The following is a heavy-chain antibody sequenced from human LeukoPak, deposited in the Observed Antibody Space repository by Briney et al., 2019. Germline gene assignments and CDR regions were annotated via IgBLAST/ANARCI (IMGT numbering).Heavy chain of an antibody. D-gene: IGHD7-27*01. J-gene: IGHJ4*02. CDR2: IKQDGSEK. V-gene: IGHV3-7*04. CDR1: GFTFSSHW. Sequence: GGSLRLSCAASGFTFSSHWMNWVRQAPGKGLEWVANIKQDGSEKQYVDSVKGRFAISRDNAENSLYLQMNSLKAEDTAVYYCGRFTRSGDSVYWGQGTLVTVSS. CDR3: GRFTRSGDSVY.